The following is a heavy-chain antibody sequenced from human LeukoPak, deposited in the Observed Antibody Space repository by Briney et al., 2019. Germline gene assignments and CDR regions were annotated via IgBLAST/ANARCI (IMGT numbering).Heavy chain of an antibody. CDR1: GYTFTGYY. Sequence: GASVKVSCKASGYTFTGYYMHWVRQAPGQGLEWMGWINPNSGGTNYAQKFQGRVTMTRDTSISTAYMELSRLRSDDTAVYYCASSPPYSSSRLYFDYWGQGTLVTVSS. J-gene: IGHJ4*02. CDR2: INPNSGGT. D-gene: IGHD6-13*01. CDR3: ASSPPYSSSRLYFDY. V-gene: IGHV1-2*02.